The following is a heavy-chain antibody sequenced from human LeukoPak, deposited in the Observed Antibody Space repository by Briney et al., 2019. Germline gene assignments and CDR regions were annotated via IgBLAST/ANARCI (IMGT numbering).Heavy chain of an antibody. D-gene: IGHD6-13*01. Sequence: GGSLRLSCAASGFTFSGSAMHWVRQASGKGLEWVGRIRSKANSYATAYAASVKGRFTISRDDSKNTGYLQMNSLKTEDTAVYYCTRHSSSWAIPFDPWGQGTLVTVSS. CDR2: IRSKANSYAT. CDR1: GFTFSGSA. V-gene: IGHV3-73*01. CDR3: TRHSSSWAIPFDP. J-gene: IGHJ5*02.